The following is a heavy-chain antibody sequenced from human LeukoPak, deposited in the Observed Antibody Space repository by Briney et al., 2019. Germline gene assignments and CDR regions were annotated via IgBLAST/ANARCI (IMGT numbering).Heavy chain of an antibody. Sequence: SVKVSCKASGATFSSYAISWVRQAPGQGLEWVGGIIPILGTTHYAQKFQGGVTITTDESTRTINLELSSLRFEDTAVYYCATSHPAFYWDMYVWGRGTTVTVSS. CDR1: GATFSSYA. CDR3: ATSHPAFYWDMYV. J-gene: IGHJ6*02. D-gene: IGHD2-8*02. V-gene: IGHV1-69*05. CDR2: IIPILGTT.